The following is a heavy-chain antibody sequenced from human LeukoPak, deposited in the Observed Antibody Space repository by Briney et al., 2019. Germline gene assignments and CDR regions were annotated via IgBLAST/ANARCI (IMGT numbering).Heavy chain of an antibody. CDR1: GFTVSSNY. Sequence: GGSLRLSCAASGFTVSSNYMSWVRQAPGKGLEWVAVIYSGGSTYYADSVKGRFTISRDNSKNTLYLQMNSLRAEDTAVYYCARTVVPAAMSPYYFDYWGQGTLVTVSS. D-gene: IGHD2-2*01. J-gene: IGHJ4*02. CDR3: ARTVVPAAMSPYYFDY. V-gene: IGHV3-53*01. CDR2: IYSGGST.